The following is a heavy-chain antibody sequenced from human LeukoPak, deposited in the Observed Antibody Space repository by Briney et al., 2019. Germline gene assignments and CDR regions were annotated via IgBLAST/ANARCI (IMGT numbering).Heavy chain of an antibody. D-gene: IGHD3-9*01. CDR1: GGSLSSYY. J-gene: IGHJ4*02. Sequence: SETLSLTRTVSGGSLSSYYWSWIRQPPGKGLEWIGYIYYSGSTNYNPSLKSRVTISVDTSKNQFSLKLSSVTAADTAVYYCARGQTGYYYWGQGTLVTVSS. CDR3: ARGQTGYYY. CDR2: IYYSGST. V-gene: IGHV4-59*01.